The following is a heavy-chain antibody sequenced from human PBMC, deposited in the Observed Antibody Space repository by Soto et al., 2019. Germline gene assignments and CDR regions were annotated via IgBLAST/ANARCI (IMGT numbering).Heavy chain of an antibody. CDR1: GYTFTSYD. J-gene: IGHJ5*02. Sequence: QVQLVQSGAEVKKPGASVKVSCKASGYTFTSYDINWVRQATGQGLEWMGWMNPNSGNTGYAQKFQGRVTMTRNTSISTAYMELSSLRSEDTAVYYCARGLPFGVVINYWFDPWGQGTLVTVSS. CDR3: ARGLPFGVVINYWFDP. D-gene: IGHD3-3*01. V-gene: IGHV1-8*01. CDR2: MNPNSGNT.